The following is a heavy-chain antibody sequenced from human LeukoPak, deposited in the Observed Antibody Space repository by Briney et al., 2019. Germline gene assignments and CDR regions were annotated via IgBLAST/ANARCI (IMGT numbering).Heavy chain of an antibody. CDR3: ARGPNDYGDNTLNL. D-gene: IGHD4-23*01. CDR2: IIPILGTV. CDR1: RGTFSKYP. Sequence: ESSVKVSCKTSRGTFSKYPISWVRQAPGQGLEWMGRIIPILGTVNYAQNFQGRVTMTTDESTTTVYLELRSLRSEDTAIYFCARGPNDYGDNTLNLWGQGTLITVSS. V-gene: IGHV1-69*11. J-gene: IGHJ4*02.